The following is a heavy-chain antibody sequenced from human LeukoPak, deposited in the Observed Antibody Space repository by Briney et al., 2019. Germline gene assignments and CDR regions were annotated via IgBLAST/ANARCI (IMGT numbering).Heavy chain of an antibody. J-gene: IGHJ6*03. CDR1: GYSMTTGYY. Sequence: SETLSLTCTVSGYSMTTGYYWGWIRQPPGKGLEWIGSIYYSGSTYYNPSLESRVTISVDTSKNQFSLKLSSVTAADTAVYYCARHVSCGGDCLHYYYYYMDVWGKGTTVTISS. CDR2: IYYSGST. D-gene: IGHD2-21*02. CDR3: ARHVSCGGDCLHYYYYYMDV. V-gene: IGHV4-38-2*02.